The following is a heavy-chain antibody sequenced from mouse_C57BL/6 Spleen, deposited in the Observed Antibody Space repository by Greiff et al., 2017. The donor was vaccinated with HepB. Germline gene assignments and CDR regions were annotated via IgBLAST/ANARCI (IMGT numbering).Heavy chain of an antibody. CDR1: GFTFSDYG. D-gene: IGHD2-3*01. CDR3: ATIYDGYPGY. Sequence: EVMLVESGGGLVKPGGSLKLSCAASGFTFSDYGMHWVRQAPEKGLEWVAYISSGSSTIYYADTVKGRFTISRDNAKNTLFLQMTSLRSEDTAMYYCATIYDGYPGYWGQGTTLTVSS. J-gene: IGHJ2*01. CDR2: ISSGSSTI. V-gene: IGHV5-17*01.